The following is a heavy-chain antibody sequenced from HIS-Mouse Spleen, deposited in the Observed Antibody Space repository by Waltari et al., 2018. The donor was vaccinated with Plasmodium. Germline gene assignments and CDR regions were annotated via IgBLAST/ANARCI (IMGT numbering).Heavy chain of an antibody. D-gene: IGHD4-4*01. V-gene: IGHV4-39*01. CDR3: ASLPRVEEVTTPFYYYYYGMDV. CDR1: GGSISSSSYY. Sequence: QLQLQESGPGLVKPSETLSLTCTVSGGSISSSSYYWGWIRQPPGKGLEGIGRFDYSGSTYNNPAQKSGVTSAVDTSKNQCSRKLSSVTAADTAVYYCASLPRVEEVTTPFYYYYYGMDVWGQGTTVTVSS. CDR2: FDYSGST. J-gene: IGHJ6*02.